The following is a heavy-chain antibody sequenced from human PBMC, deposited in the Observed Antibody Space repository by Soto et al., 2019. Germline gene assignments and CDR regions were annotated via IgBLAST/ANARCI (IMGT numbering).Heavy chain of an antibody. J-gene: IGHJ5*02. D-gene: IGHD4-17*01. V-gene: IGHV3-21*01. Sequence: EVQLVESGGGLVKPGGSLRLSCAASGFTFSSYSMNWVRQAPGKGLEWVSSISSSSSYIYYADSVKGRFTISRDNAKNSLYLQMNSLRAEDTAVYYCARVDYAAFRFDPWGQGTLVTASS. CDR1: GFTFSSYS. CDR2: ISSSSSYI. CDR3: ARVDYAAFRFDP.